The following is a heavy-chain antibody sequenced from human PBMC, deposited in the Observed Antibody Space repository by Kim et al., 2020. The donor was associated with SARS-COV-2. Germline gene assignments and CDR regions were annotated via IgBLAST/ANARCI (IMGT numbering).Heavy chain of an antibody. CDR2: ISYDGSNK. CDR1: GFTFSSYA. CDR3: ASLPQPLIVVVPAAKEDMDV. Sequence: GGSLRLSCAASGFTFSSYAMHWVRQAPGKGLEWVAVISYDGSNKYYADSVKGRFTISRDNSKNTLYLQMNSLRAEDTAVYYCASLPQPLIVVVPAAKEDMDVWGKGTTVTVSS. J-gene: IGHJ6*03. V-gene: IGHV3-30-3*01. D-gene: IGHD2-2*01.